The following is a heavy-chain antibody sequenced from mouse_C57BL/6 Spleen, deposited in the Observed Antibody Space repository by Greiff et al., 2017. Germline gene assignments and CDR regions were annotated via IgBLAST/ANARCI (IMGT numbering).Heavy chain of an antibody. CDR1: GFNIKDYY. J-gene: IGHJ2*01. Sequence: EVKLMESGAELVKPGASVKLSCTASGFNIKDYYMHWVKQRTEQGLEWIGRIDPEDGETKYAPKFQGKATITADTSSNTAYLQLSSLTSEDTAVYYCARWAELGRDGCYFDYWGQGTTLTVSS. D-gene: IGHD4-1*01. CDR2: IDPEDGET. CDR3: ARWAELGRDGCYFDY. V-gene: IGHV14-2*01.